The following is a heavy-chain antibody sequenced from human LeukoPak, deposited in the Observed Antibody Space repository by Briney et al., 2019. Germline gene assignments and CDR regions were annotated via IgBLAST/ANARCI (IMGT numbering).Heavy chain of an antibody. D-gene: IGHD3-3*01. CDR3: AGEPLHKMYYDFWSGYYTSRRAFDI. CDR2: INWNGGST. CDR1: GFTFDDYG. J-gene: IGHJ3*02. Sequence: GGSLRLSCAASGFTFDDYGMSWVRQAPGKGLEWVSGINWNGGSTGYADSVKGRFTISRDNAKNSLYLQMNSLRAEDTALYYCAGEPLHKMYYDFWSGYYTSRRAFDIWGQGTMVTVSS. V-gene: IGHV3-20*04.